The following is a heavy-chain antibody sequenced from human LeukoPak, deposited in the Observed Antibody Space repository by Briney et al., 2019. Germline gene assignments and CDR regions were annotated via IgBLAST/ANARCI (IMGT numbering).Heavy chain of an antibody. V-gene: IGHV3-64*01. CDR1: GFTFSYYN. D-gene: IGHD2-2*01. CDR3: ASTVGYASAAMRGVYYYYGMYV. CDR2: ISSDGGST. J-gene: IGHJ6*02. Sequence: PGGSLRLSCVASGFTFSYYNMNWVRQAPGKGLEYVSAISSDGGSTYYANSVKGRFIISRDNSKNTLYLQMSSLRAEDMAVYYCASTVGYASAAMRGVYYYYGMYVWGQGTTVTVSS.